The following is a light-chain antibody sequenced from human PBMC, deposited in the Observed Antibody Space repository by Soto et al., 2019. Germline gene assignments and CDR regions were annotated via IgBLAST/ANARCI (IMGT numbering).Light chain of an antibody. Sequence: EIVLTQSPGTLSLSPGERATLSCRASQSVSSNYLTWYQQKPGQAPRLLIYGASSRATGIPDRFSGSGSGTDFTLTIRRLEPEDLAVYYCQQYGSSPLMYTFGPGTKREIK. CDR1: QSVSSNY. J-gene: IGKJ2*01. CDR3: QQYGSSPLMYT. CDR2: GAS. V-gene: IGKV3-20*01.